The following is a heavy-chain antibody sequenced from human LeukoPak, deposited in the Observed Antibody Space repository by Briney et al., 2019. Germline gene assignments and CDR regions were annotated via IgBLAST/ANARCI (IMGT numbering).Heavy chain of an antibody. CDR1: GGSISSYC. J-gene: IGHJ4*02. CDR2: IYYSGST. CDR3: ASSSIAAAGTDY. V-gene: IGHV4-59*01. Sequence: SETLSLTCTVSGGSISSYCWGWIWQRPGQGLGWIGYIYYSGSTKYNPPLKSRVTISVGSSKSQFSPKLSSVTAADTAVYYWASSSIAAAGTDYWGQGTLVTVSS. D-gene: IGHD6-13*01.